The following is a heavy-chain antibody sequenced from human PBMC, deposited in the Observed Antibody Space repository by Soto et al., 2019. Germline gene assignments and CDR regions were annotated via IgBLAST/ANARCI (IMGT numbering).Heavy chain of an antibody. CDR2: ISYDGSNK. CDR1: GFTFISYA. V-gene: IGHV3-30-3*01. J-gene: IGHJ6*02. D-gene: IGHD1-1*01. CDR3: ARSTTRYYYYYGMDV. Sequence: PRGSLRLSCAASGFTFISYAMHFFRHSPCKGLEWVAVISYDGSNKYYADSVKGRFTISRDNSKNTLYLQMNSLRAEDTAVYYCARSTTRYYYYYGMDVWGQGTTVTVSS.